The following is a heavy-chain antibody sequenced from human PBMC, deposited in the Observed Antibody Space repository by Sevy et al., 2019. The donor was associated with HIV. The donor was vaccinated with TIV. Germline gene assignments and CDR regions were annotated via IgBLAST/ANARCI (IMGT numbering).Heavy chain of an antibody. V-gene: IGHV3-7*01. J-gene: IGHJ4*02. CDR1: GFTFDMYW. CDR2: IRQDGNEI. CDR3: ARRYFDL. Sequence: GGSLRLSCDASGFTFDMYWMQWVRQAPGKGLEWVANIRQDGNEIYYAASVRGRFTISRDNAKGSLYLQMNNLGVEDTATYYWARRYFDLWGQGTLVTVSS.